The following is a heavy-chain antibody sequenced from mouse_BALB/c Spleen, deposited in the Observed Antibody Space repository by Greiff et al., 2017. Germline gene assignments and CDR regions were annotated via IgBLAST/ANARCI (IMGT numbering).Heavy chain of an antibody. CDR2: IDPANGNT. CDR1: GFNITDTY. Sequence: EVQLQQSGAELVKPGASVKLSCTASGFNITDTYMHWVKQRPEQGLEWIGRIDPANGNTKYDPKFQGKATITADTSSNTAYLQLSSLTSEDTAVYYCARTTTGFDYWGQGTTLTVSS. D-gene: IGHD2-12*01. CDR3: ARTTTGFDY. J-gene: IGHJ2*01. V-gene: IGHV14-3*02.